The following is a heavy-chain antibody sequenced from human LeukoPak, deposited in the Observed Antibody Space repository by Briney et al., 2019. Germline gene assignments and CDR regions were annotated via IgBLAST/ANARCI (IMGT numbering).Heavy chain of an antibody. V-gene: IGHV1-2*06. CDR3: AREGGFGELSFDY. Sequence: GASVKISCKASGYTFTAYYMHWVRQAPGQGLEWMGRINPNSGGTNYAQKFQGRVTMTRDTSISTAYMELSRLRSDDTAVYYCAREGGFGELSFDYWGQGTLVTVSS. J-gene: IGHJ4*02. D-gene: IGHD3-10*01. CDR2: INPNSGGT. CDR1: GYTFTAYY.